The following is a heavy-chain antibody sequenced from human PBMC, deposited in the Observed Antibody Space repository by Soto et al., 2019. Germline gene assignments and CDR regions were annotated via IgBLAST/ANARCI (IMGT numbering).Heavy chain of an antibody. J-gene: IGHJ6*02. CDR2: ICGSGGTI. Sequence: PGGSLRLSCAASGFTFSSYAMSWVRQAPGKGLDWVSGICGSGGTISSADSVKGRFTISRDTSKNTLYLQMNSLRAEDTAVYYCAKHYGDYYYYYAMDVWGQGTTVTVSS. D-gene: IGHD4-17*01. V-gene: IGHV3-23*01. CDR3: AKHYGDYYYYYAMDV. CDR1: GFTFSSYA.